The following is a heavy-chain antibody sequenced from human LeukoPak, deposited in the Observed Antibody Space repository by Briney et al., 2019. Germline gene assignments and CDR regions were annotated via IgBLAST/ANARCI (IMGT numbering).Heavy chain of an antibody. Sequence: GRSLRLSCAASGFTFSSYGMHWVRQAPGKGLEWVAVISYDGSNKYYADSVKGRFTISRDNSKNTLYLPMNSLRAEDTAVYYCAKDHGIAAAGNEGDAFDIWGQGTMVTVSS. J-gene: IGHJ3*02. D-gene: IGHD6-13*01. V-gene: IGHV3-30*18. CDR3: AKDHGIAAAGNEGDAFDI. CDR1: GFTFSSYG. CDR2: ISYDGSNK.